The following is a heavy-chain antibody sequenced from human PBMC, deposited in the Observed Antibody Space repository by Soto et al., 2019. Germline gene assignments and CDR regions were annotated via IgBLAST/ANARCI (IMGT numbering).Heavy chain of an antibody. D-gene: IGHD2-21*02. J-gene: IGHJ4*02. Sequence: GESLKISCAASGFTFSSYAMHWVRQAPGKGLEWVAVISYDGSNKYYADSVKGRFTISRDNSKNTLYLQMNSLRAEDTAVYYCARDLRVVVTAIPGYWGQGTLVTVSS. CDR1: GFTFSSYA. V-gene: IGHV3-30-3*01. CDR2: ISYDGSNK. CDR3: ARDLRVVVTAIPGY.